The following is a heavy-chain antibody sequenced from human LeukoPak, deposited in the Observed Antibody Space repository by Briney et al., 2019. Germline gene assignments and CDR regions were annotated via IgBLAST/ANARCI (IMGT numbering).Heavy chain of an antibody. J-gene: IGHJ4*02. CDR3: SREDY. V-gene: IGHV1-2*02. Sequence: ASVKVSCKASGYTFTDYYIFWVRQAPGQGLEWMGWINPNSGGTTYAQKFQGRVTLSRNTSISTAYMELTRLTSDDTAEYYCSREDYWGQGSLVTVSS. CDR2: INPNSGGT. CDR1: GYTFTDYY.